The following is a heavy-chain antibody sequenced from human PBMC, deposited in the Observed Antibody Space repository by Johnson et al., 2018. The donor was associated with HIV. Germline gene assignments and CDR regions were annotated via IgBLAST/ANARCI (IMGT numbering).Heavy chain of an antibody. V-gene: IGHV3-66*01. J-gene: IGHJ3*02. CDR1: GFTFISYA. CDR2: IYSGGST. CDR3: AKGPLTVTRAFDI. Sequence: EVQLVESGGGVVQPGRSLRLSCAASGFTFISYAMHWVRQAPGKGLEWVSVIYSGGSTYYADSVKGRFTISRDNSKNTLYLQMNSLRAEDTAVYYCAKGPLTVTRAFDIWGQGTLITVSS. D-gene: IGHD4-17*01.